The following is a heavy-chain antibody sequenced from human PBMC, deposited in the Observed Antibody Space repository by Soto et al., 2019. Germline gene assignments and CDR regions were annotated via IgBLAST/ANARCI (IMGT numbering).Heavy chain of an antibody. CDR3: ARATSLAGVWGTSRPPSYFDF. CDR2: INPSGGDT. CDR1: GYPFTNNY. V-gene: IGHV1-46*01. D-gene: IGHD3-16*02. Sequence: QVQLVQSGAEVKKPGASVKVSCKAFGYPFTNNYVHWLRQAPGQGLEWMGRINPSGGDTIYAQKFQGRVTMTRDTSTSTVFIDLSRLRSEDTAVYFCARATSLAGVWGTSRPPSYFDFRGQGVLVTASS. J-gene: IGHJ4*02.